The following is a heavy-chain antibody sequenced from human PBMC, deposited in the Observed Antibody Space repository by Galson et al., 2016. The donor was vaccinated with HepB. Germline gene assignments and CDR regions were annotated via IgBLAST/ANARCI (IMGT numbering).Heavy chain of an antibody. CDR1: GFTFSSFH. V-gene: IGHV3-21*06. CDR3: ARDMAGYSYGFGFDY. CDR2: ISSSSTYI. D-gene: IGHD5-18*01. Sequence: SLRLSCAASGFTFSSFHMNWVRQAPGRGLEWVSSISSSSTYIEYADSVKGRFTISGDNAKNSLYLQMNRLRAEDTAVYFCARDMAGYSYGFGFDYWGQGTLVTVSS. J-gene: IGHJ4*02.